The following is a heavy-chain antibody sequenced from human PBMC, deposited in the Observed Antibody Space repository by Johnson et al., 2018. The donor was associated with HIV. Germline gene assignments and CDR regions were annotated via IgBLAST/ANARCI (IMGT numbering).Heavy chain of an antibody. J-gene: IGHJ3*02. Sequence: VQLVESGGGLVQPGGSLRLSCAASGFTFSTYWMHWVRQVPGKGLMWVSAIGTAGDTYYPGSVKGRFTISRENAKNSLYLQMNSLRAGDTAVYYCAREVDAFDMWGQGTLVTVSS. CDR2: IGTAGDT. CDR3: AREVDAFDM. CDR1: GFTFSTYW. V-gene: IGHV3-13*01.